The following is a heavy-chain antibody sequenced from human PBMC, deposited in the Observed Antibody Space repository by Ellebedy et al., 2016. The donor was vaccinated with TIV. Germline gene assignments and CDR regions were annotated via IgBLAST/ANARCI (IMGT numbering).Heavy chain of an antibody. CDR3: ARVPRGHDYGGENWFDP. D-gene: IGHD4-23*01. Sequence: AASVKVSCKASGGTFSSYAISWVRQAPGQGLEWMGWISAYNGNTNYAQKLQGRVTMTTDTSTSTAYMELRSLRSDDTAVYYCARVPRGHDYGGENWFDPWGQGTLVTVSS. CDR2: ISAYNGNT. J-gene: IGHJ5*01. CDR1: GGTFSSYA. V-gene: IGHV1-18*01.